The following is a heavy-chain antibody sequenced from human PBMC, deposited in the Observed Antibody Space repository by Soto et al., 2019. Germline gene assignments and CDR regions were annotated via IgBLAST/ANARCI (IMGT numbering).Heavy chain of an antibody. D-gene: IGHD3-22*01. J-gene: IGHJ6*02. CDR1: GFTFSSYW. Sequence: GGSLRLSCAASGFTFSSYWMSWVRQAPGKGLEWVANIKQDGSEKYYVDSVKGRFTISRDNAKNSLYLQMNSLRAEDTAVYYCARFYYDSSGYLPSPYYYYYGMDVWGQVTTVTVS. CDR2: IKQDGSEK. V-gene: IGHV3-7*04. CDR3: ARFYYDSSGYLPSPYYYYYGMDV.